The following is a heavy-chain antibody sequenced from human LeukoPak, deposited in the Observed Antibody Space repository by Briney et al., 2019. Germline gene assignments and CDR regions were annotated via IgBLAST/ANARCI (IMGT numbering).Heavy chain of an antibody. J-gene: IGHJ5*02. Sequence: GGSLRLSFAAPGLTFRRYGMHGFRQTPARGLGGVAFIESDESIRQYADLVKGRFTISRDNSKNMLYLQMNSLTTEDTAMYYCTKNAGRREGWFDPWGQGTLVTVSS. V-gene: IGHV3-30*02. CDR2: IESDESIR. CDR1: GLTFRRYG. CDR3: TKNAGRREGWFDP. D-gene: IGHD1-26*01.